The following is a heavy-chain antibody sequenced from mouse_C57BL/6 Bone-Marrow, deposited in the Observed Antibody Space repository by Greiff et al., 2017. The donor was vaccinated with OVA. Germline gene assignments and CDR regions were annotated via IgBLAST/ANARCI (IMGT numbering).Heavy chain of an antibody. CDR1: GYTFTSYW. V-gene: IGHV1-69*01. D-gene: IGHD2-4*01. Sequence: VQLQQPGAELVMPGASVKLSCKASGYTFTSYWMHWVKQRPGQGLEWIGEIDPSDSYPNYNPKFKGKSTLTVDKSSSTAYMQLSSLTSEDSAVYYCARGDYYYYAMDYWGQGTSVTVSS. CDR2: IDPSDSYP. CDR3: ARGDYYYYAMDY. J-gene: IGHJ4*01.